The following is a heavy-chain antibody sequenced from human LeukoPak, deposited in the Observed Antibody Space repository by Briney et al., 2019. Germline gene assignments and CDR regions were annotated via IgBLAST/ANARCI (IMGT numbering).Heavy chain of an antibody. Sequence: SETLSLTCTVSGGSISTYYWSWIRQPPGKGLEWIGYISYTVTTNYNPSLKSRVTISVDTSKNQFSLKLSSVTAADTAVYYCARVGDWNDLVYWGQGTLVTVTS. CDR3: ARVGDWNDLVY. D-gene: IGHD1-1*01. V-gene: IGHV4-59*01. CDR2: ISYTVTT. J-gene: IGHJ4*02. CDR1: GGSISTYY.